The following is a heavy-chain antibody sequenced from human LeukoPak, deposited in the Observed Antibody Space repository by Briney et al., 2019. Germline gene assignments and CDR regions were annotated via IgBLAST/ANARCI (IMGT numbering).Heavy chain of an antibody. CDR1: GFTFSTYW. V-gene: IGHV3-74*01. J-gene: IGHJ6*03. CDR2: INSDGSST. CDR3: ARSTSHYYYYYMDV. Sequence: GGSLRLSCAASGFTFSTYWMNWVRQPPGKGLVWVSRINSDGSSTTYADSVMGRFTISRDNATNTLFLQMNSLRADDTAVYYCARSTSHYYYYYMDVWGKGTTVTVSS.